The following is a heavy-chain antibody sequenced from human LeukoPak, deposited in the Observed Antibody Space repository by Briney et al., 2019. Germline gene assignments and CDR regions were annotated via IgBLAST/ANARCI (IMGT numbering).Heavy chain of an antibody. CDR2: ITSSGEST. J-gene: IGHJ4*02. Sequence: PGGSLRLSCAASGFSFSTYAMSWVRQAPGKGLEWVSSITSSGESTYYAGSVKGQFTISKDNSKNTVYMQMNSLRAEDKAVYYCAKDRPNYYGSNGHYYRRDGDYWGQGTLVTVSS. CDR1: GFSFSTYA. D-gene: IGHD3-22*01. CDR3: AKDRPNYYGSNGHYYRRDGDY. V-gene: IGHV3-23*01.